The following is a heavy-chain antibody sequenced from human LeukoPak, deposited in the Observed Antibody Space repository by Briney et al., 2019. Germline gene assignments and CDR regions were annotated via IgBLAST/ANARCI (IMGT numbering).Heavy chain of an antibody. CDR1: GFTVSSNY. V-gene: IGHV3-53*01. Sequence: GGSLRLSCAASGFTVSSNYMSWVRRAPGKGLEWVSVIYSGGSTYYADSVKGRFTISRDNSKNTLYLQMNSLRAEDTAVYYCARDTVRGENDYWGQGILVTVSS. J-gene: IGHJ4*02. D-gene: IGHD3-10*01. CDR2: IYSGGST. CDR3: ARDTVRGENDY.